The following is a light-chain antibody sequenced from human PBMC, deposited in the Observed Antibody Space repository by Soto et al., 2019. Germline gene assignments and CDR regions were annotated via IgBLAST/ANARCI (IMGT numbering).Light chain of an antibody. CDR2: GAS. Sequence: EIVLTQSPATLSVSPGERATLYCRASQTVGTSLVWYHQKPGQAPSLLIYGASTRAAGIPARFSGSGSGTDFTLTISGLQSEYFAVYYCHHHNAWPLTFGGGTEVEFK. CDR3: HHHNAWPLT. J-gene: IGKJ4*01. V-gene: IGKV3-15*01. CDR1: QTVGTS.